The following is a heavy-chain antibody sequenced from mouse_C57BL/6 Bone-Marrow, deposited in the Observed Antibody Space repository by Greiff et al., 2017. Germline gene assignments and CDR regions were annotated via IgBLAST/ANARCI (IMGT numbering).Heavy chain of an antibody. D-gene: IGHD1-1*02. Sequence: EVQLQESVAELVRPGASVKLSCTASGFNIKNTYMHWVKPRPEQGLEWIGRIDPANGNTKYAPKFQGKATITEDTSSNTSYLHLSSLTSENTANDYCAIRGGSRYWYFDVWGTGTTVTVSS. V-gene: IGHV14-3*01. J-gene: IGHJ1*03. CDR1: GFNIKNTY. CDR2: IDPANGNT. CDR3: AIRGGSRYWYFDV.